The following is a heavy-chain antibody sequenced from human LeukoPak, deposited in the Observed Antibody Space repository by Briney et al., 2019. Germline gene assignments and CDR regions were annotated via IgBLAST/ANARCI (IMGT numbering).Heavy chain of an antibody. V-gene: IGHV1-2*02. CDR2: INPNSGGT. J-gene: IGHJ3*02. Sequence: ASVKVSCKASGYTFTDYYIHWVRQAPGQGLEWMGWINPNSGGTIYAQKFQGGVTMTRDTSISTAYMGLSSLRSEDTAVYYCARIRDGYNDAYDIWGQGTMVTVSS. CDR3: ARIRDGYNDAYDI. CDR1: GYTFTDYY. D-gene: IGHD5-24*01.